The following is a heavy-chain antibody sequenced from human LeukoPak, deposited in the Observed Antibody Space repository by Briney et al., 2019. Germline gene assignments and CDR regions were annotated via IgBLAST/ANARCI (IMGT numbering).Heavy chain of an antibody. CDR2: ISGDGRDI. J-gene: IGHJ3*02. Sequence: PWGSLRLSCAASGFTFSSDWMHWVRQAPGKGLVWVTGISGDGRDIWYADSVKGRFTISRDNAKNTLYLQMNSVRVEDTAVYFCTREVNALDIWGQGTTVTVSS. V-gene: IGHV3-74*01. CDR3: TREVNALDI. CDR1: GFTFSSDW.